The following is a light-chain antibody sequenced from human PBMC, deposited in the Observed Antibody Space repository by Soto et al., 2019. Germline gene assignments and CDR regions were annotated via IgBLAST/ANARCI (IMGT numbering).Light chain of an antibody. CDR3: QQYENSPIT. Sequence: VLPQYQGIFSLSPGERASLSCGASQSLSSNFLAWYQQKPGQAPRLLIYGASSRATGIPDRFSGTGSETDFTLTINRLEPEDFAVYYCQQYENSPITFGQGTRLEIK. CDR1: QSLSSNF. J-gene: IGKJ5*01. V-gene: IGKV3-20*01. CDR2: GAS.